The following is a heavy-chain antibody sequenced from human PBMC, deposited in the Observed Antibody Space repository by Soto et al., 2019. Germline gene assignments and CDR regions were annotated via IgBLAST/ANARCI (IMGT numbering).Heavy chain of an antibody. CDR2: INGDGASL. CDR3: AREGSLGLDV. J-gene: IGHJ6*02. Sequence: EVRLEEAGGGFVQHGGSLRVSCSGSGFIFSSFWMHWVRQGPGKGLEWVSRINGDGASLAYADSVKGRFSISRDNVKNTLHLQMNSLGADDTAVYFCAREGSLGLDVWGRGTTVTVSS. V-gene: IGHV3-74*03. CDR1: GFIFSSFW. D-gene: IGHD3-10*01.